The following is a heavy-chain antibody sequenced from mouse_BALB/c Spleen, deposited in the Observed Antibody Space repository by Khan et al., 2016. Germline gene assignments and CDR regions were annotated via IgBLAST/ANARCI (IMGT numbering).Heavy chain of an antibody. D-gene: IGHD2-4*01. V-gene: IGHV14-3*02. Sequence: VQLQQSGAEFVKPGASVKLSCTASGFNIEDTYIHWVKQRPEQGLEWIGRIDPANGNTIYDPNFQGKATITTDTSSNTAYLQLSSLTSEDTAVYYCSRLGDDYDWFTYWGQGTLVTVSA. J-gene: IGHJ3*01. CDR1: GFNIEDTY. CDR3: SRLGDDYDWFTY. CDR2: IDPANGNT.